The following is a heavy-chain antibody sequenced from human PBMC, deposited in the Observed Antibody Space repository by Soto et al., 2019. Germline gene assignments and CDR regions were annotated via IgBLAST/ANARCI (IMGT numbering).Heavy chain of an antibody. CDR3: ATDSGGPPLNRFDS. Sequence: PSETLSLTCTVSGGSLREFGHFWTWIRQRPGRGLEWIGYSTYTGVTYYSPSLQSRISISVDTSKNQFSLTLNSVTAADTAVYYCATDSGGPPLNRFDSRGQGTLVTVSS. CDR2: STYTGVT. D-gene: IGHD3-16*01. V-gene: IGHV4-31*03. CDR1: GGSLREFGHF. J-gene: IGHJ5*01.